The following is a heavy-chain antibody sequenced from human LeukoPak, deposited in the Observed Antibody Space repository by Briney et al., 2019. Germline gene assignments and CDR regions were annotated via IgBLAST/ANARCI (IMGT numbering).Heavy chain of an antibody. CDR1: GGSISGYY. D-gene: IGHD5-18*01. Sequence: SETLSLTCTVSGGSISGYYWNWIRQSAGKGLQWIGRIYANGGTNYNPSLRSRVSMSVDTSKNQFSLKLTSVTAADTAIYYCARDFTRNSYAVAEFFHPWGQGTLVSVSS. CDR2: IYANGGT. J-gene: IGHJ1*01. CDR3: ARDFTRNSYAVAEFFHP. V-gene: IGHV4-4*07.